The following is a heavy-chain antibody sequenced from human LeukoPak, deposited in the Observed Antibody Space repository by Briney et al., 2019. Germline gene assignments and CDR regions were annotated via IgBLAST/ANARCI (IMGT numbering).Heavy chain of an antibody. J-gene: IGHJ6*02. CDR1: GFTFSDYY. Sequence: GGSLRLSCAASGFTFSDYYMSWIRQAPGKGLEWVSYISSSGSTIYYADSVKGRFTISRDNAKNSLYLQMNSLRAEDTAVYYCARDLLRIWSGDYYYGMDVWGQGTTVTVSS. D-gene: IGHD3-10*01. V-gene: IGHV3-11*01. CDR2: ISSSGSTI. CDR3: ARDLLRIWSGDYYYGMDV.